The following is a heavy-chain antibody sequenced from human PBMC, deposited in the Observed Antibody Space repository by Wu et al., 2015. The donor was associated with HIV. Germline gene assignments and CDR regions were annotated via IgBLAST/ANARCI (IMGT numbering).Heavy chain of an antibody. CDR1: GYMFTNYD. Sequence: QVQLVQSGAEVKKPGASVKVSCKASGYMFTNYDISWVRQAPGQGLEWMGWISAYSGNTKYAQKFQGRVIMTTDTSTSTAYMELRSLKSDDTAVYYCAREGVDAFDPWGQGTLVTVSS. CDR3: AREGVDAFDP. V-gene: IGHV1-18*01. CDR2: ISAYSGNT. J-gene: IGHJ5*02. D-gene: IGHD5-12*01.